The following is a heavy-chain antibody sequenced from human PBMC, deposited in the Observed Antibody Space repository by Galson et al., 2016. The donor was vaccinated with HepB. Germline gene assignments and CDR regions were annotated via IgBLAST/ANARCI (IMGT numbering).Heavy chain of an antibody. J-gene: IGHJ4*02. CDR3: ARSPTVVVAATGYFDY. CDR1: GGSISSSNW. D-gene: IGHD2-15*01. CDR2: IYHSGST. Sequence: SETLSLTCAVSGGSISSSNWWSWVRQPPGKGLEWIGEIYHSGSTNYNPSLKSRVTISVDKSKNQFSLKLSPVTAADTAVYYCARSPTVVVAATGYFDYWGQGTLVTVSS. V-gene: IGHV4-4*02.